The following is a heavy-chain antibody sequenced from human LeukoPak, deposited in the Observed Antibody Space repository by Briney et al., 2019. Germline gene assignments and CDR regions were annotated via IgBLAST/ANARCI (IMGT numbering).Heavy chain of an antibody. J-gene: IGHJ4*02. V-gene: IGHV4-59*01. CDR2: IYYSGST. CDR1: GGSISSYY. Sequence: SETLSLTCTVSGGSISSYYWSWIRQPPGKGLEWIGYIYYSGSTNYNPSLKSRVTISVDTSKNQFSLELSSVTAADTAVYYCAREGPSFGSSYYFDYWGQGTLVTVSS. CDR3: AREGPSFGSSYYFDY. D-gene: IGHD2-2*01.